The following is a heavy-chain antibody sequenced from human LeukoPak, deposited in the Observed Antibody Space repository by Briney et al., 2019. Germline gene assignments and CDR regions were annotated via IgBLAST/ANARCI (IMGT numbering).Heavy chain of an antibody. Sequence: PSETLSLTCAVYGGSFSGYYWSWLREPPGKGLEWIGEINHSGSTNYNPSLKSRVTISVDTSKNQFSLKLSSVTAADTAVYYCARGQSYVRYYYGSGSYYNLFDYWGQGTLVTVSS. CDR1: GGSFSGYY. CDR3: ARGQSYVRYYYGSGSYYNLFDY. CDR2: INHSGST. D-gene: IGHD3-10*01. J-gene: IGHJ4*02. V-gene: IGHV4-34*01.